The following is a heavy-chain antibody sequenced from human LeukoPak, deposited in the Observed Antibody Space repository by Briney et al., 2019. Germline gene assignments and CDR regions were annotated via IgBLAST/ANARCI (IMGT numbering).Heavy chain of an antibody. Sequence: GGSLRLSXAASGFTFSSYSMNWVRQAPGKGLEWVSSISSSSSYIYYADSVKGRFTISRDNAKNSLYLQMNSLRAEDTAVYYCAGDLALLPYGSGSYYGYWGQGTLVTVSS. V-gene: IGHV3-21*01. CDR2: ISSSSSYI. CDR1: GFTFSSYS. CDR3: AGDLALLPYGSGSYYGY. J-gene: IGHJ4*02. D-gene: IGHD3-10*01.